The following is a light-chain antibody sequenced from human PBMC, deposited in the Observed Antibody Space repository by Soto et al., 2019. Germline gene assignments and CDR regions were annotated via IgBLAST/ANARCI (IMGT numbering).Light chain of an antibody. CDR1: QSISSW. V-gene: IGKV1-5*01. J-gene: IGKJ4*01. CDR3: QQYNTYSSLT. CDR2: DAS. Sequence: DIQMTQSPSTLSASVGDRVTITCRASQSISSWLAWYQQKLGRAPRLLIYDASSLDSGVPSRFSGSGYGTEFTLPISSLQPDDFATYYCQQYNTYSSLTFGGGTKVEIK.